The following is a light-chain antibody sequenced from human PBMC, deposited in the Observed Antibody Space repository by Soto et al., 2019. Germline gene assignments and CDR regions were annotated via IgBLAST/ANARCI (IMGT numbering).Light chain of an antibody. CDR2: DVS. Sequence: QSALTQPASVSGCPGQSITISCTGTSSDVGGYNYVSWYQQHPGKAPKLMIYDVSNRPSGVSNRFSGSKSGNTVSLTISGLQAEDEADYYCSSYTSSSSYVFGTGTKLTVL. CDR1: SSDVGGYNY. J-gene: IGLJ1*01. V-gene: IGLV2-14*01. CDR3: SSYTSSSSYV.